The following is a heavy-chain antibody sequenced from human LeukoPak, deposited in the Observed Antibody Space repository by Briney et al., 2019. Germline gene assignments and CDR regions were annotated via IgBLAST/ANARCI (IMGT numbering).Heavy chain of an antibody. Sequence: TGGSLRLSCAASGFTFSSYSMNWVRQAPGKGLEWVSSISSSSSYIYYADSVKGRFTISRDNAKNSLYLQMNSLRAEDTAVYYCARVFSSTTAFDYWGQGTLVTVSS. J-gene: IGHJ4*02. V-gene: IGHV3-21*04. CDR3: ARVFSSTTAFDY. CDR2: ISSSSSYI. CDR1: GFTFSSYS. D-gene: IGHD1-26*01.